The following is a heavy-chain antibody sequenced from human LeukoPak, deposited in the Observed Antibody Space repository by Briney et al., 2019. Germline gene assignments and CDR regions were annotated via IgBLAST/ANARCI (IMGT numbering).Heavy chain of an antibody. J-gene: IGHJ4*02. Sequence: GGSLRLSCAASGVTFSSDAMSCVRQAPRKGLEWGSAISGSGGSTYYADSVKGRFTISRDNSKNTLYLQMSSLRAEDTAVYYCAKAKPGIAAAGTRIRYYFDYWGQGTLVTVSS. D-gene: IGHD6-13*01. CDR2: ISGSGGST. CDR1: GVTFSSDA. V-gene: IGHV3-23*01. CDR3: AKAKPGIAAAGTRIRYYFDY.